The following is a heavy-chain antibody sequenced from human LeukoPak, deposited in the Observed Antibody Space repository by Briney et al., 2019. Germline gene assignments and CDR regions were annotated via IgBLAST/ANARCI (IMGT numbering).Heavy chain of an antibody. CDR1: GGSISSGGYY. V-gene: IGHV4-31*03. J-gene: IGHJ6*02. CDR3: ARDLVDTAMANYYYYYGMDV. CDR2: IYYSGST. Sequence: SETLSRTCTVSGGSISSGGYYWSWIRQHPGKGLEWIGYIYYSGSTYYNPSLKSRVTISVDTSKNQFSLKLSSVTAADTAVYYCARDLVDTAMANYYYYYGMDVWGQGTTVTVSS. D-gene: IGHD5-18*01.